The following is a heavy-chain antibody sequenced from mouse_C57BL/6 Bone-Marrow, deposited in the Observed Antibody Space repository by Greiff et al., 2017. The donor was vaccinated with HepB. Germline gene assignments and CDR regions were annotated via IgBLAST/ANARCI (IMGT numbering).Heavy chain of an antibody. V-gene: IGHV1-82*01. CDR2: IYPGDGDT. D-gene: IGHD2-5*01. J-gene: IGHJ2*01. Sequence: VQLQQSGPELVKPGASVKISCKASGYAFSSSWMNWVKQRPGKGLEWIGRIYPGDGDTNYNGKFKGKATLTADKSSSTAYMQLSSLTSEVSAVYFCARSYYSNYDFDYWGQGTTLTVSS. CDR1: GYAFSSSW. CDR3: ARSYYSNYDFDY.